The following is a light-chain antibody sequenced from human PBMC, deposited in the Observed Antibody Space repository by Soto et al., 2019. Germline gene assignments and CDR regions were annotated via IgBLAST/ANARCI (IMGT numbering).Light chain of an antibody. V-gene: IGKV3-11*01. Sequence: EIVLTQSPATLSLSPGERATLSCRASQSVSSYLAWYQHKPGQAPRLLIYDASNRATGIQARFSGSGSGTDFTLTISSLEPEDFAVYCCQQRSNWPLLTFGGGTKVEIK. CDR2: DAS. CDR1: QSVSSY. J-gene: IGKJ4*01. CDR3: QQRSNWPLLT.